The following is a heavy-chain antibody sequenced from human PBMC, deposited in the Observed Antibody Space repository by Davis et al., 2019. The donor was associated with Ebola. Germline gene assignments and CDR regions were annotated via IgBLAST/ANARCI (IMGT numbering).Heavy chain of an antibody. V-gene: IGHV3-30*18. Sequence: GESLKISCAASGFTFSSYGMHWVRQAPGKGLEWVAVISYDGSNKYYADSVKGRFTISRDNSKNMLYLQMNSLRDEDTAVYYCAKEGSRIAVAALDYWGQGTLVTVSS. CDR1: GFTFSSYG. CDR3: AKEGSRIAVAALDY. CDR2: ISYDGSNK. D-gene: IGHD6-19*01. J-gene: IGHJ4*02.